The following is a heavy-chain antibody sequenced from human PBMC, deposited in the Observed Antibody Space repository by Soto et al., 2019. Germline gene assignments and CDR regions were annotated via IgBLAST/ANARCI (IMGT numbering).Heavy chain of an antibody. D-gene: IGHD2-2*01. Sequence: ASVKVSCKASGYTFTSYGISWGRQAPGQGLEWMGWISAYNGNTNYAQKLQGRVTMTTDTSTSTAYMELRSLRSDDTAVYYCARDYCSSTSCDPFNWFDPWGQGTLVTVSS. CDR1: GYTFTSYG. V-gene: IGHV1-18*01. CDR2: ISAYNGNT. J-gene: IGHJ5*02. CDR3: ARDYCSSTSCDPFNWFDP.